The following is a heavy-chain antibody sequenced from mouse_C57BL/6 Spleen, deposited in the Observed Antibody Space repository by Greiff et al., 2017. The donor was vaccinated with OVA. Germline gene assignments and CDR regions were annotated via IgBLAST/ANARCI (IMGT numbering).Heavy chain of an antibody. D-gene: IGHD2-4*01. V-gene: IGHV1-54*01. CDR1: GYAFTNYL. Sequence: QVQLQQSGAELVRPGTSVKVSCKASGYAFTNYLIEWVKQRPGQGLEWIGVINPGSGGTNYNEKFKGKATLTADKSSSTAYMQLSSLTSEDSAVYFCARSARLRSFFDYWGQGTTLTVSS. CDR3: ARSARLRSFFDY. J-gene: IGHJ2*01. CDR2: INPGSGGT.